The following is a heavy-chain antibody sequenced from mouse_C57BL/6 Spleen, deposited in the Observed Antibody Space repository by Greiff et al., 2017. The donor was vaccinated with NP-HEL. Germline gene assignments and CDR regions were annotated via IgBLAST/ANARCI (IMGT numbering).Heavy chain of an antibody. CDR1: GYTFTDYN. J-gene: IGHJ4*01. V-gene: IGHV1-18*01. Sequence: EVKLQESGPELVKPGASVKIPCKASGYTFTDYNMDWVKQSHGKSLEWIGDINPNNGGTIYNQKFKGKATLTVDKSSSTAYMELRSLTSEDTAVYYCARGTTVVAPYYYAMDYWGQGTSVTVSS. CDR2: INPNNGGT. D-gene: IGHD1-1*01. CDR3: ARGTTVVAPYYYAMDY.